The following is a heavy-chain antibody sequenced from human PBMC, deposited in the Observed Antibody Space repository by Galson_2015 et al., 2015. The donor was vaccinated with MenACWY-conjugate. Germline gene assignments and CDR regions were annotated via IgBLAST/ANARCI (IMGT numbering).Heavy chain of an antibody. CDR1: GYRFTNSW. D-gene: IGHD6-6*01. CDR3: ARQGSSSSWFDP. Sequence: QSGAEVKKPGESLKISCKASGYRFTNSWIAWMRQVPGEGLEWMGIIYPSDSDTRYSPSFQGQVTISADKSIDTAYLQWSSLKASDTAMYYCARQGSSSSWFDPWGQGTLVTVSS. V-gene: IGHV5-51*01. CDR2: IYPSDSDT. J-gene: IGHJ5*02.